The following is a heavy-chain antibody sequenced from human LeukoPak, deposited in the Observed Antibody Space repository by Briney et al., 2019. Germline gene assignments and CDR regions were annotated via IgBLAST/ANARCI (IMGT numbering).Heavy chain of an antibody. Sequence: GGSLRLSCAASGFSFSTYWMHWARHAPGKGLVGVTRINSDGSISAYGDSVKGRFTISRDNAKNTLYLQMNSLRAGDTAVYYCVRGDGHLLSSFVDYWGQGTLVTVSS. CDR1: GFSFSTYW. V-gene: IGHV3-74*01. CDR3: VRGDGHLLSSFVDY. D-gene: IGHD2-2*01. J-gene: IGHJ4*02. CDR2: INSDGSIS.